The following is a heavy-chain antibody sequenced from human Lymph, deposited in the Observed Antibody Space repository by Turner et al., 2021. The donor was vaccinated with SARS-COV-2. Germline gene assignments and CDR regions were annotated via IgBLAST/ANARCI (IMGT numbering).Heavy chain of an antibody. J-gene: IGHJ3*02. Sequence: QVQLVQSGAEAKKPGASGTVTCKASGCTFTGYYVHGVRQAPGQGLEWMGWMNPNSGGKDYAQNFQGLVTMTRDTSISTAYMELSRLSSDDTAVYYCARSLGYSSGWYGDAFDIWGLGTMVTVSS. CDR3: ARSLGYSSGWYGDAFDI. CDR1: GCTFTGYY. CDR2: MNPNSGGK. D-gene: IGHD6-19*01. V-gene: IGHV1-2*02.